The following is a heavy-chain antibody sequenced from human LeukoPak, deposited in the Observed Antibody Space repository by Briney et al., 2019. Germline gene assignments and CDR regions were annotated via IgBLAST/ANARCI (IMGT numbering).Heavy chain of an antibody. V-gene: IGHV3-7*01. J-gene: IGHJ4*02. D-gene: IGHD2-21*01. CDR3: TRDYSNARDY. CDR2: INEDGSTQ. CDR1: GITFRKYW. Sequence: SGGSLRLSCEVSGITFRKYWMTWVRQAPGKGLEWVASINEDGSTQWYVDSVKGRFTVSRDNAKNSLHLQVNSLRVDDTAVYYCTRDYSNARDYWGQGTLVTVSS.